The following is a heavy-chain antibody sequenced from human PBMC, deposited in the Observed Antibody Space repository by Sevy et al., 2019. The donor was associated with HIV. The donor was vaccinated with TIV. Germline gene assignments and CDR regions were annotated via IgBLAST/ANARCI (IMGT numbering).Heavy chain of an antibody. J-gene: IGHJ4*02. CDR1: GYDFSKHG. D-gene: IGHD6-19*01. Sequence: ASVKVSCKASGYDFSKHGVTWVRQARGQGLEWMGWFSAYKTQTNYAEKFQGRMTMTTDTAAKTAYMELMSLTSDDTAVDDCAREDSGAGYIVEVFDNWGQGTLVTVSS. CDR2: FSAYKTQT. V-gene: IGHV1-18*01. CDR3: AREDSGAGYIVEVFDN.